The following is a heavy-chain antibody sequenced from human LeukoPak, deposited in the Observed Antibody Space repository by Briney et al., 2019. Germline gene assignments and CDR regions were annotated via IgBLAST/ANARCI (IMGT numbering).Heavy chain of an antibody. J-gene: IGHJ5*02. CDR2: IYYSGST. Sequence: SETPSLTCTVSGGSISSSSYYWGWIRQPPGKGLEWIGSIYYSGSTYYNPSLKSRVTISVDTSKNQFSLKLSSVTAADTAVYYCARGINGYCSSTSCYMLRDFNWFDPWGQGTLVTVSS. D-gene: IGHD2-2*02. CDR3: ARGINGYCSSTSCYMLRDFNWFDP. V-gene: IGHV4-39*07. CDR1: GGSISSSSYY.